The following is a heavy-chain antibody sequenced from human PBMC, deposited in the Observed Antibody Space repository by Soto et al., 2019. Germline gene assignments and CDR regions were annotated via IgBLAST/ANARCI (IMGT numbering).Heavy chain of an antibody. CDR3: ARDMGVFWSGYPEGGFDY. V-gene: IGHV3-7*01. CDR1: GFTFPNYW. D-gene: IGHD3-3*01. Sequence: EAQLVESGGGLVQPGGSLSLSCAASGFTFPNYWMSWVRQAPGTGLEWVANIKQDGSEKYYADSAKGRFIISRDNAKTSLYLQMNSLRAEDTAVYYCARDMGVFWSGYPEGGFDYWGQGTPVTVSS. CDR2: IKQDGSEK. J-gene: IGHJ4*02.